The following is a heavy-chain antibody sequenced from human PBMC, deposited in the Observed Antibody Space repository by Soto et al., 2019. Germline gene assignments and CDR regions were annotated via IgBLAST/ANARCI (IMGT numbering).Heavy chain of an antibody. J-gene: IGHJ4*02. CDR2: FSDSGGNT. D-gene: IGHD2-2*01. Sequence: EVQLLESGGGFVQPGGSLRLSCAASGFTFSSSAMNWVRQAPGKGLEWVSIFSDSGGNTYYADSVKGRFTISRDNSKNTLYLQMNSLRAEDTAVYYCAKCLSSTSSCPFDYWCQGTLVTVSS. CDR3: AKCLSSTSSCPFDY. V-gene: IGHV3-23*01. CDR1: GFTFSSSA.